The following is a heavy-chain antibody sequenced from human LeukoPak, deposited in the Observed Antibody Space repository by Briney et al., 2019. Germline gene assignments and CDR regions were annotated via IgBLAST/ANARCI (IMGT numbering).Heavy chain of an antibody. Sequence: SETLSPTCAVSGDSISSNYWWTWVRQPPGKGLEWIGEIHHSGSTNYSPSLKSRVTVSVDNSRNEFSLSLSSVRAEDTAVYYCARDLGYSYGYCFDYWGQGTLVTVSS. CDR3: ARDLGYSYGYCFDY. CDR1: GDSISSNYW. J-gene: IGHJ4*02. CDR2: IHHSGST. V-gene: IGHV4-4*02. D-gene: IGHD5-18*01.